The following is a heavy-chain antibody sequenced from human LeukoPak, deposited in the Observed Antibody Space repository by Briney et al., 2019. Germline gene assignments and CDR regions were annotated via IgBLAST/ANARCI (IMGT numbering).Heavy chain of an antibody. J-gene: IGHJ3*02. D-gene: IGHD5-12*01. CDR2: MHYTGST. Sequence: SETLSLTCTVSGESMSGFYWNWIRQPPGKGLEWIGYMHYTGSTNYNPSLKSRVTISIDTSKNQFSLKLSSATASDTAVYYCARDWVTITDDAFDIWGQGTMVTVSS. CDR1: GESMSGFY. V-gene: IGHV4-59*12. CDR3: ARDWVTITDDAFDI.